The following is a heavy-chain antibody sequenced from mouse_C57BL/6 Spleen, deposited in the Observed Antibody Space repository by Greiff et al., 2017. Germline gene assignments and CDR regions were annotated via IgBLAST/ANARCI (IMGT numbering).Heavy chain of an antibody. V-gene: IGHV5-17*01. CDR3: ARRAYFDY. J-gene: IGHJ2*01. CDR2: ISTGSSTI. CDR1: GFTFSDYG. D-gene: IGHD3-3*01. Sequence: EVKLMESGGGLVKPGGSLKLSCAASGFTFSDYGMHWVRQAPEQGLEWVAYISTGSSTIYYADTVKGRFTISRDNAKNTLFLQMTRLSADDTAMYCCARRAYFDYWGQGTTLTVSS.